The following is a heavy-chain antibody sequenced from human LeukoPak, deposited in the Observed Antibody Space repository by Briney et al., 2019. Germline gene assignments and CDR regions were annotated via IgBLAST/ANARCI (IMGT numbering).Heavy chain of an antibody. Sequence: ASVKVSCKASGYTFTDPYIHWVREAPGQGLEWMGIINPSGVSTNYAQKFQGRVTMTRDTSTSTVYMELSSLRSEDTAVYYCAREDSSGWYVFDYWGQGTLVSVS. CDR3: AREDSSGWYVFDY. D-gene: IGHD6-19*01. J-gene: IGHJ4*02. V-gene: IGHV1-46*01. CDR2: INPSGVST. CDR1: GYTFTDPY.